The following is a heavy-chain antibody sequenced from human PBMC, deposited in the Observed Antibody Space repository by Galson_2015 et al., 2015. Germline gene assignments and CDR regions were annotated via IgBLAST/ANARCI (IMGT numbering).Heavy chain of an antibody. CDR3: ARDANRGGEFDY. D-gene: IGHD1-14*01. Sequence: SLRLSCAASGFTFRNYWMVWVRQTPEKGLQWVAKIKYDGSQTFYVDSVKGRFTISRDNAENSLDLQMNSLRADDTAMYYCARDANRGGEFDYWGQGALVTVSS. V-gene: IGHV3-7*03. CDR1: GFTFRNYW. CDR2: IKYDGSQT. J-gene: IGHJ4*02.